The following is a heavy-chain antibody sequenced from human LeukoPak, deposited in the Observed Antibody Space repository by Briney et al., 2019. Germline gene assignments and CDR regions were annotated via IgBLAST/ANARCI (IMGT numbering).Heavy chain of an antibody. D-gene: IGHD5-12*01. V-gene: IGHV4-34*01. CDR3: ARALVRATMVWYFDL. CDR1: GGSFSGYY. CDR2: VSHSGST. Sequence: SETLSLTCAVPGGSFSGYYWSWIRQPPGKGLEWIGEVSHSGSTNYSPSLKSRVTISVDTSKNQFSLNLSSVTAADTAVYYCARALVRATMVWYFDLWGRGTLVTVSS. J-gene: IGHJ2*01.